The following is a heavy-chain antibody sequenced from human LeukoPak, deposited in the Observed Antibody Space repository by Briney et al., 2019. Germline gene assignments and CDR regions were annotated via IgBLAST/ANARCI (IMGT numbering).Heavy chain of an antibody. Sequence: GGSLRPSCAASGFTFSSYEMNWLRQAPGKGLEWVSYISSSGSTIYYADSVKGRFTISRDNAKNSLYLQMNSLRAEDTAVYYCARSFRRSNAFDIWGQGTMVTVSS. D-gene: IGHD2-15*01. CDR2: ISSSGSTI. V-gene: IGHV3-48*03. CDR3: ARSFRRSNAFDI. J-gene: IGHJ3*02. CDR1: GFTFSSYE.